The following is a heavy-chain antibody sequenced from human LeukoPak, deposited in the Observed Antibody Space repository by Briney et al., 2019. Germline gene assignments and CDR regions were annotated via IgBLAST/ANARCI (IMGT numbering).Heavy chain of an antibody. CDR3: ARSKLAAAGNYYYYYYMDV. Sequence: ASGPTLVKPTQTLTLTCTFSGFSLSTSGMCVSWIRQPPGKALEWLARIDWDDDKYYSTSLKTRLTISKDTSKNQVVLTMTNMDPVDTATYYCARSKLAAAGNYYYYYYMDVWGKGTTVTVSS. V-gene: IGHV2-70*11. CDR1: GFSLSTSGMC. J-gene: IGHJ6*03. D-gene: IGHD6-13*01. CDR2: IDWDDDK.